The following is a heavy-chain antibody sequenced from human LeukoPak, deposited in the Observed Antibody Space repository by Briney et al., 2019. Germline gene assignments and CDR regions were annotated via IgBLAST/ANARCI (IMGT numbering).Heavy chain of an antibody. CDR1: GFTFSSYG. Sequence: QPGGSLRLSCAASGFTFSSYGMHWVRQAPGKGLEWVAVIWYDGSNKYYADSVKGRFTISRDNSKNTLYLQMNSLRAEDTAVYYCAKARSLAAVDYWGPGTLVTVSS. CDR2: IWYDGSNK. CDR3: AKARSLAAVDY. D-gene: IGHD6-6*01. V-gene: IGHV3-33*06. J-gene: IGHJ4*02.